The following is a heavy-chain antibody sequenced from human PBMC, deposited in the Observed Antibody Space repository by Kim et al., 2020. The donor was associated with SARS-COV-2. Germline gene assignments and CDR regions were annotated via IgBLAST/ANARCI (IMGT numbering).Heavy chain of an antibody. J-gene: IGHJ3*02. V-gene: IGHV1-18*01. CDR2: GHT. D-gene: IGHD3-10*01. CDR3: ARDPTYSFDI. Sequence: GHTHYAQKFHGRVTLTTDTSTSTVYMELRSLSPDDTAVFYCARDPTYSFDIWGQGTMVTVSS.